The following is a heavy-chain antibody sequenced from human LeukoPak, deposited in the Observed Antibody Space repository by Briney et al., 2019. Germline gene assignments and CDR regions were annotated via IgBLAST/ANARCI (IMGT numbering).Heavy chain of an antibody. CDR3: ARRHRSFWIGEPFLYYFDY. Sequence: GASVKVSCKTSGYTFSTYDINWVRQATGQGLEWMGWMNPNSGNTGYEQRFQGRVTMTRDTSISTAYMELSSLGSEDTAVYYCARRHRSFWIGEPFLYYFDYWGQGALVTVSS. J-gene: IGHJ4*02. D-gene: IGHD3-3*01. CDR2: MNPNSGNT. CDR1: GYTFSTYD. V-gene: IGHV1-8*01.